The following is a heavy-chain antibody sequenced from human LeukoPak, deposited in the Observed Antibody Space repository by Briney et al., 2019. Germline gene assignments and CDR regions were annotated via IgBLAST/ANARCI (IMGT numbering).Heavy chain of an antibody. J-gene: IGHJ3*02. D-gene: IGHD5-18*01. V-gene: IGHV3-53*01. CDR1: GFTFSSYS. CDR2: IYSGGST. CDR3: ARGLSGYHAFDI. Sequence: GGSLRLSCAASGFTFSSYSMNWVRQAPGKGLEWVSVIYSGGSTYYADSVKGRFTISRDNSKNTLYLQMNSLRAEDTAVYYCARGLSGYHAFDIWGQGTMVTVSS.